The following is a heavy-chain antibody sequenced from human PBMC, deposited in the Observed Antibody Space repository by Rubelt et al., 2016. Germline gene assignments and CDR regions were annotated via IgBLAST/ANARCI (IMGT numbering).Heavy chain of an antibody. CDR2: INHSGRT. J-gene: IGHJ6*03. CDR3: ARRRFGELLNYYYYYMDV. D-gene: IGHD3-10*01. CDR1: GGFFSGYY. Sequence: QVQLQQWGAGLLKPSETLSLTCAVYGGFFSGYYWSWIRQPPGKGLEWIGEINHSGRTNYNPSLKSGVTISVDTSKNQFSLKLSSVTAADTAVYYCARRRFGELLNYYYYYMDVWGKGTTVTVSS. V-gene: IGHV4-34*01.